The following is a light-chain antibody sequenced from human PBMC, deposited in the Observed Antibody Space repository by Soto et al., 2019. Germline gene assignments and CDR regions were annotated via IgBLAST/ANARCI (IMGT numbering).Light chain of an antibody. CDR1: QNVYINS. J-gene: IGKJ3*01. CDR2: GAS. CDR3: QQYGDLPLT. V-gene: IGKV3-20*01. Sequence: EVVLTQSPGTLSLSPGEISTLSCRAGQNVYINSLAWYQQRPGQTPRLLIYGASTRAAAIPDRFSGSGSGADFALSIDGLEPEDFAIYYCQQYGDLPLTFGPGTRVD.